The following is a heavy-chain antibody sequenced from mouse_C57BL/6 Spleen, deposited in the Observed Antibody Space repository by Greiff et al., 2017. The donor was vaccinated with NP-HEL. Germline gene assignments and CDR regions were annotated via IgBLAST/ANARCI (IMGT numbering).Heavy chain of an antibody. CDR3: AILYYAMDY. V-gene: IGHV1-69*01. Sequence: QVQLKQPGAELVMPGASVKLSCKASGYTFTSYWMHWVKQRPGQGLEWIGEIDPSDSYTNYNQKFKGKSTLTVDKSSSTAYMQLSSRTSEDSAVYYCAILYYAMDYWGQGTSVTVSS. CDR1: GYTFTSYW. J-gene: IGHJ4*01. CDR2: IDPSDSYT.